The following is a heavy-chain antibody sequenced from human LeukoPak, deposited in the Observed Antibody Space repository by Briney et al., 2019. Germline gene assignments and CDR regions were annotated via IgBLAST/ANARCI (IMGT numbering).Heavy chain of an antibody. J-gene: IGHJ3*02. V-gene: IGHV3-23*01. CDR3: AKEDQDGITFDI. CDR2: ISGSGDST. CDR1: EFTFRTYA. Sequence: PGGSLRLSCAGSEFTFRTYAMDWVRQAPGKGLEWVSIISGSGDSTDSADSVKGRFTIYRDNSKNTLYLQMNSLRAEDTAVYYCAKEDQDGITFDIWGQGTMVTVSA. D-gene: IGHD2-2*01.